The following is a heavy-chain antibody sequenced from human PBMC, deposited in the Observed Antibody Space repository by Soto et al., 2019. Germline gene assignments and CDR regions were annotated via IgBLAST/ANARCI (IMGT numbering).Heavy chain of an antibody. CDR3: ARDLVGYSYGDYYYYGMDV. CDR1: GFTFSSYA. V-gene: IGHV3-30-3*01. Sequence: PGGSLRLSCAASGFTFSSYAMHWVRQAPGKGLEWVAVISYDGSNKYYADSVKGRFTISRDNSKNTLYLQMNSLRAEDTAVYYCARDLVGYSYGDYYYYGMDVWGQGTTVTVSS. D-gene: IGHD5-18*01. J-gene: IGHJ6*02. CDR2: ISYDGSNK.